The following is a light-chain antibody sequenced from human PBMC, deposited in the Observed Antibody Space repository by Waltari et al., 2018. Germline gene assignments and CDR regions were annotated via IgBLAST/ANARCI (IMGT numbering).Light chain of an antibody. CDR1: QSISSW. CDR2: KAS. V-gene: IGKV1-5*03. J-gene: IGKJ1*01. CDR3: QQYNSYPWT. Sequence: TWRASQSISSWLAWYQQKPGKAPKLLIYKASSLESGVPSRFSGSGSGTEFTLTISSLQPDDFATYYCQQYNSYPWTFGQGTKVEIK.